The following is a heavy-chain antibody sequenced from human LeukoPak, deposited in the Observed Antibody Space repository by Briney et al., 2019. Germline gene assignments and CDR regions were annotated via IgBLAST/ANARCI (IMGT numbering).Heavy chain of an antibody. Sequence: GGSLRFSCAASGFTFSSYDMHWVRQPTGKGLEWGSTIGTAGDTYYPGSVKGRFTISRENAKNSLYLQMNSLRAGDTAVYYCARSRDGYNLWYFDLWGRGTLVTVSS. D-gene: IGHD5-24*01. V-gene: IGHV3-13*01. J-gene: IGHJ2*01. CDR1: GFTFSSYD. CDR3: ARSRDGYNLWYFDL. CDR2: IGTAGDT.